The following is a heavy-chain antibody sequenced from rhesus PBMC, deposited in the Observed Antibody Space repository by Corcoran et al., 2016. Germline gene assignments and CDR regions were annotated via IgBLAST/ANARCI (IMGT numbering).Heavy chain of an antibody. CDR3: ARLAYVSLDRFDV. CDR2: IYSSTGNT. Sequence: QVQLKESGPGLVKPSETLSLTCAVSVGSISSGSGWGWIRQPPGTGLEWIVHIYSSTGNTYYDPSLKSRVTISKDTSKNQFSLKLSSVTAADTAVYYCARLAYVSLDRFDVWGPGVLVTVSS. CDR1: VGSISSGSG. V-gene: IGHV4S7*01. D-gene: IGHD2-39*01. J-gene: IGHJ5-1*01.